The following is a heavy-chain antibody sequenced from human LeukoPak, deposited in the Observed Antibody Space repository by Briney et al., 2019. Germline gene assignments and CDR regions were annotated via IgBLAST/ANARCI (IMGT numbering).Heavy chain of an antibody. CDR1: GFTFSSYG. CDR2: ISGTGGTT. V-gene: IGHV3-23*01. D-gene: IGHD3-9*01. Sequence: GGSLRLSCAASGFTFSSYGMSWVRQAPGKGLEWVSAISGTGGTTYYADSVKGRFTISRDNSKNTLYLQMNSLRAEDTAVYYCARRFGHYDILTGYYKYYYYMDVWGKGTTVTVSS. J-gene: IGHJ6*03. CDR3: ARRFGHYDILTGYYKYYYYMDV.